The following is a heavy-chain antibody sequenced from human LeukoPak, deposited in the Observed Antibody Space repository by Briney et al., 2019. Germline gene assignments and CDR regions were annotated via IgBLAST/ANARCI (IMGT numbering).Heavy chain of an antibody. CDR2: INWNGRSI. V-gene: IGHV3-20*01. CDR3: ARDHDYDSGSYPLDY. D-gene: IGHD3-10*01. CDR1: RFTFDEYG. J-gene: IGHJ4*02. Sequence: GGSLRLSCAASRFTFDEYGMSWVRQTAGKGLEWVSGINWNGRSIGYADSVKGRFTISRDNAKNSLYLQMNSLRAEDTALYHCARDHDYDSGSYPLDYWGQGTLVTVSS.